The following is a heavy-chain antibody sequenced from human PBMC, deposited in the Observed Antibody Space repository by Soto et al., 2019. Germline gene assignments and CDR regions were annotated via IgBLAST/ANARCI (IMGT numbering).Heavy chain of an antibody. CDR2: IYYSGST. Sequence: PSETLSLTCSVSGGTIRSDYWSWIRQPPGKRLEWIGYIYYSGSTYYNPSLKSRVTISVHTSNSQFSLELSSVTAADTAVYYCARGLITGSHYSGGWYYFDSWGQGTQVTSPQ. D-gene: IGHD6-19*01. CDR1: GGTIRSDY. V-gene: IGHV4-59*12. J-gene: IGHJ4*02. CDR3: ARGLITGSHYSGGWYYFDS.